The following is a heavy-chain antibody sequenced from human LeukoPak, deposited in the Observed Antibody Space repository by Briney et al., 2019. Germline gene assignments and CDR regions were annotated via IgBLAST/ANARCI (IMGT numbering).Heavy chain of an antibody. CDR3: AREGTVTTLDY. Sequence: PGGSLRLSCAASGFTFNRFYLHWVRQAPGKGLEFVSHISSNGATTYYADSVKGRFTISRDNSKNSLYLQMNSLRAEDTAVYYCAREGTVTTLDYWGQGTLVTVSS. J-gene: IGHJ4*02. D-gene: IGHD4-17*01. CDR1: GFTFNRFY. CDR2: ISSNGATT. V-gene: IGHV3-64*04.